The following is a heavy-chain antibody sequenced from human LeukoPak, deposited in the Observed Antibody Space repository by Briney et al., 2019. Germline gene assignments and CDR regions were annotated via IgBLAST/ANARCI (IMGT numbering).Heavy chain of an antibody. CDR3: ETEEAYDILTGL. V-gene: IGHV1-24*01. CDR2: FDPEDGET. J-gene: IGHJ4*02. D-gene: IGHD3-9*01. Sequence: GASVKVSCKVSGYTLTELSMHWLRQAPGKGLEWMGGFDPEDGETIYAQKFQGRVTMTEDTSTDTAYMELSSLRSEDTAVYYCETEEAYDILTGLWGQGTLVTVSS. CDR1: GYTLTELS.